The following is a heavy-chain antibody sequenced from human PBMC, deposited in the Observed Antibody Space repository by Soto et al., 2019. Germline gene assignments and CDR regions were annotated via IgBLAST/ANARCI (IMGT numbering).Heavy chain of an antibody. V-gene: IGHV3-11*05. CDR1: GFTFSDDY. J-gene: IGHJ4*02. D-gene: IGHD3-22*01. CDR3: ARSITDYYDSSGYYDDY. Sequence: QVQLVESGGGLVKPGGSLRLSCAASGFTFSDDYMSWIRQAPGKGLEWVSYISSSSSYTNYADSVKGRVTISRENAKNSLYLQMNSLRAEDTAVYYCARSITDYYDSSGYYDDYWGQGTLVTVSS. CDR2: ISSSSSYT.